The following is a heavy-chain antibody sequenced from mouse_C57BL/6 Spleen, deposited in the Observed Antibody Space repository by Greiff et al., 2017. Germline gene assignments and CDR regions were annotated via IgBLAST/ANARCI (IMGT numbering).Heavy chain of an antibody. CDR2: IWGDGST. V-gene: IGHV2-3*01. D-gene: IGHD1-1*01. CDR3: ASPITTVVATPFYYAMDY. Sequence: QVQLKESGPGLVAPSPSLSITCTVSGFSLTSYGVSWVRQPPGKGLEWLGVIWGDGSTNYHSALISRLSISKDNSKSQVFLRLNSMQTDDTATYYCASPITTVVATPFYYAMDYWGQGTSVTVSS. J-gene: IGHJ4*01. CDR1: GFSLTSYG.